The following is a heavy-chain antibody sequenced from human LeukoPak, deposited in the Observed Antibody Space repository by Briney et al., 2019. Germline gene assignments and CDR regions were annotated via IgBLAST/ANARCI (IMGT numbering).Heavy chain of an antibody. D-gene: IGHD3-16*01. CDR1: GFTFSNYA. CDR3: AKGGWGTVLDY. J-gene: IGHJ4*02. CDR2: ISGSGDST. Sequence: TGGSLRLSCAASGFTFSNYAMPWVRQAPGKGLEWVSTISGSGDSTYYSDSVKGRFTISRDNSENTLYLQLNSLRAEDTAVYYFAKGGWGTVLDYWGQGTLVTV. V-gene: IGHV3-23*01.